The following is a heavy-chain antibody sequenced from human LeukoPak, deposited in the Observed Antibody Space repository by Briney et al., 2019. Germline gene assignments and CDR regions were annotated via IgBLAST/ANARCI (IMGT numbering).Heavy chain of an antibody. J-gene: IGHJ6*02. V-gene: IGHV3-21*01. CDR2: ISRSSRDI. CDR3: ARNRPGADSSGYSSFHYYYYGMDV. CDR1: GFTFSLYS. D-gene: IGHD3-22*01. Sequence: PGGSLRLSCAASGFTFSLYSMTWVRQAPGKGLEWVSSISRSSRDIYYVDSVKGRFTISRDNAKNALSLQMNSLRAEDTAVYYCARNRPGADSSGYSSFHYYYYGMDVWGQGTTVTVSS.